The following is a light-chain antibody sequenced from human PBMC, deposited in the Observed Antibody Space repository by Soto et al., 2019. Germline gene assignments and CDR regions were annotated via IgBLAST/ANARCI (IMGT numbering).Light chain of an antibody. CDR1: QSVSTY. J-gene: IGKJ1*01. Sequence: EIVLTQSPATLSLSPGERATLSCRASQSVSTYLAWYQQKPGQATRLLIYDASSRASGIPARFRGSGSGTEFALTISSLEPQDFAVYYCQQRSSLPVTFGQGTRVEIK. CDR3: QQRSSLPVT. V-gene: IGKV3-11*01. CDR2: DAS.